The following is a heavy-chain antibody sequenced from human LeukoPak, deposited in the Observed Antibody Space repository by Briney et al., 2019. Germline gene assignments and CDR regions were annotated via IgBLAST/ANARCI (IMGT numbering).Heavy chain of an antibody. Sequence: KPSETLSLTCTVSGGSISSYYWSWIRQPPGKGLEWIGYIYYSGSTNYNPSLKSRVTISVDTSKNQFSLKLSSVTAADTAVYFCARHPSSAWHADYWGHGNLVTVSS. CDR1: GGSISSYY. V-gene: IGHV4-59*08. J-gene: IGHJ4*01. CDR2: IYYSGST. CDR3: ARHPSSAWHADY. D-gene: IGHD6-25*01.